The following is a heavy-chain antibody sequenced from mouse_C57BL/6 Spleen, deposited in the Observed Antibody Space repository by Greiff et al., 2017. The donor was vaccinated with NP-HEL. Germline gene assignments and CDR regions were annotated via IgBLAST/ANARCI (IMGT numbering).Heavy chain of an antibody. CDR1: GYTFTSYW. CDR2: IDPSDSET. D-gene: IGHD1-1*01. Sequence: VQLQQPGAELVRPGSSVKLSCKASGYTFTSYWMHWVKQRPIQGLEWIGNIDPSDSETHYNQKFKDKATLTVDKSSSTAYMQLSSLTSEDSAVYYCASTGDGYYAMDYWGQGTSVTVSS. V-gene: IGHV1-52*01. J-gene: IGHJ4*01. CDR3: ASTGDGYYAMDY.